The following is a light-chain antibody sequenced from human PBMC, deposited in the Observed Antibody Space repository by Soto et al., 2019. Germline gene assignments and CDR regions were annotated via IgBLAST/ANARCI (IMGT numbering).Light chain of an antibody. Sequence: QSALTQPASVSGSPGQSITISCIGSSSDIGGYNYVSWHQQHPGKAPKLIIYEASNRPSGVSNRFSGSKSASRASLTISGLQAEDEADYYCSSYTSSSTWVFGGGTKRPS. J-gene: IGLJ3*02. CDR2: EAS. V-gene: IGLV2-14*01. CDR3: SSYTSSSTWV. CDR1: SSDIGGYNY.